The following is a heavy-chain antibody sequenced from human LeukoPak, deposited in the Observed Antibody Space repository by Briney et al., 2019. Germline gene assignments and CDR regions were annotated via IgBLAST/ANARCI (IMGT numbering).Heavy chain of an antibody. D-gene: IGHD1-26*01. Sequence: SETLSLNCSVSGDSISTSSYYWGWLRQPPGKGLEWIGTIYYSGSTYYNPSLTSRVTISVDTSTTPSSLTLSSVTAADTAVYYCARAASGSYYSIQDYYFDYWGQGTLVTVSS. CDR2: IYYSGST. J-gene: IGHJ4*02. CDR3: ARAASGSYYSIQDYYFDY. V-gene: IGHV4-39*07. CDR1: GDSISTSSYY.